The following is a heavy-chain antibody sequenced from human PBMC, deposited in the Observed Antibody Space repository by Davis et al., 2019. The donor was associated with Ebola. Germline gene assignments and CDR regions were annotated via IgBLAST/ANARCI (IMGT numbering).Heavy chain of an antibody. CDR3: SRVITMVRRVFKDYGMDV. Sequence: SETLSLTCTVSGGSISSSSYYWGWIRQPPGKGLEWIGSIYYSGRTYYNPSLKSRVTISVDTSKNQFSLKLRSVTSADTAVYYCSRVITMVRRVFKDYGMDVWGQGTTVTVSS. J-gene: IGHJ6*02. V-gene: IGHV4-39*07. CDR1: GGSISSSSYY. D-gene: IGHD3-10*01. CDR2: IYYSGRT.